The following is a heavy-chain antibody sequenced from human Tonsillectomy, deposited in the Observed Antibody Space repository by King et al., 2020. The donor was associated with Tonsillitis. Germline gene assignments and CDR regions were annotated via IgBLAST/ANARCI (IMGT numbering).Heavy chain of an antibody. D-gene: IGHD2-21*02. V-gene: IGHV3-23*04. CDR1: GFTFSSYA. Sequence: VQLVESGGGLVQPGGSLRLSCAASGFTFSSYAMSWVRQAPGKGLEWVSAISGSGGSTYNADSVKGRFTISRDNSKNTLYLQLNSLRGEHTAVFYCGKGLAEVETEGVGVVDDWGQGTQVTDPS. CDR2: ISGSGGST. CDR3: GKGLAEVETEGVGVVDD. J-gene: IGHJ4*02.